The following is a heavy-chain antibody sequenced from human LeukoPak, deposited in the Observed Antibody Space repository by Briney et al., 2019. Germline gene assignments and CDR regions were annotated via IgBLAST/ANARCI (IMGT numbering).Heavy chain of an antibody. J-gene: IGHJ2*01. V-gene: IGHV3-7*01. CDR2: IRQDGSEE. CDR3: AGGQGWHFDL. D-gene: IGHD2-15*01. Sequence: GGSLRLSCAASGITFSSLWMSWFRQAPGKGLEGVADIRQDGSEEHYVPSVKGRFTISRDSTSLFLQMNSLRAEDTAIYYCAGGQGWHFDLWGRGPLISVSS. CDR1: GITFSSLW.